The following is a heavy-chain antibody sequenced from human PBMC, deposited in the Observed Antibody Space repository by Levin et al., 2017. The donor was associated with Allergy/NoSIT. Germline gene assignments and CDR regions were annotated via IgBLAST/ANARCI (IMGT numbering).Heavy chain of an antibody. J-gene: IGHJ4*02. D-gene: IGHD6-13*01. CDR2: ISWNGDIT. Sequence: GGSLRLSCAASGFRFHEYTMHWVRQVPGKGPEWISLISWNGDITYYADSVRGRFIISRDNNKNSLYLQMNSLRTEDTAFYYCAKDIGRSSWAIPDYWGQGTLVTVSS. V-gene: IGHV3-43*01. CDR1: GFRFHEYT. CDR3: AKDIGRSSWAIPDY.